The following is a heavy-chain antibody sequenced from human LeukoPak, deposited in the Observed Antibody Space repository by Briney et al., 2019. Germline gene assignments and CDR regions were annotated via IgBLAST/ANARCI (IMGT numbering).Heavy chain of an antibody. CDR3: ASGIRAFDN. V-gene: IGHV3-66*01. D-gene: IGHD1-26*01. CDR2: TYSGGST. Sequence: PGGSLRLSCAASGFTFSVYYMSWVRQAPGKGLEWVSVTYSGGSTYYADSVKGGCTISRDNSKNALYLQMNSLRGEDTAVYYCASGIRAFDNWGQGTLVTVSA. J-gene: IGHJ4*02. CDR1: GFTFSVYY.